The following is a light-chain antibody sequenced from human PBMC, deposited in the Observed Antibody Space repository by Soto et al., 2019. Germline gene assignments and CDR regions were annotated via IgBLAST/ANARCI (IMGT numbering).Light chain of an antibody. Sequence: ENVLTQSPGTLSLSPGERATLSCRASQALASTSLAWYQQRPGQAPRLLIYGASNRATGISDRFIGGGSGTDFARAITNLAREDLATYYCHQYGSSPPTFSQGTKVHIK. CDR1: QALASTS. J-gene: IGKJ1*01. V-gene: IGKV3-20*01. CDR3: HQYGSSPPT. CDR2: GAS.